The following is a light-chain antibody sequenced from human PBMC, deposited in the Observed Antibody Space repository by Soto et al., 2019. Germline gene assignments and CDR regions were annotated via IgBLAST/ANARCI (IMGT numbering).Light chain of an antibody. CDR3: QQSSITPYT. J-gene: IGKJ2*01. V-gene: IGKV1-39*01. Sequence: DIQMTQSPSSLSASVGDRVTITCRASQSISRYLNWYQQKPGKAPKLLIQGAYPLQSGAPSRFSGHGFGTNFTLTISSLQPEDSATYYCQQSSITPYTFGQGTKVDIK. CDR2: GAY. CDR1: QSISRY.